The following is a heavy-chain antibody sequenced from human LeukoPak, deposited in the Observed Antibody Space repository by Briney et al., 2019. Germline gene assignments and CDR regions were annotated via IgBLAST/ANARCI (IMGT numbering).Heavy chain of an antibody. CDR1: GGSISSSSYY. J-gene: IGHJ3*02. V-gene: IGHV4-39*01. CDR3: ARLSGVFWAFDI. Sequence: SETLSLTCTVSGGSISSSSYYWGWIRQPPGKGLEWTGTIYYSGSTYYNPSLKSRVTISVDTSKNQFSLKLSSVTAADTAVYYCARLSGVFWAFDIWGQGTMVTVSS. D-gene: IGHD7-27*01. CDR2: IYYSGST.